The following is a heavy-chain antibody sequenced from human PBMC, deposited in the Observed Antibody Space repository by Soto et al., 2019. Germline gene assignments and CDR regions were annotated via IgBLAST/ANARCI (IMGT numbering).Heavy chain of an antibody. CDR3: ARVDSSSQYRAFDV. J-gene: IGHJ3*01. D-gene: IGHD6-6*01. CDR2: IKEDGSEK. Sequence: GGSLRLSCAASGFTFSRYWMTWVRQAPGKGLEWVANIKEDGSEKNYVDSVKGRFTISRDNAKNSLYLQMNSLRAEDTAVYYCARVDSSSQYRAFDVWGQGTMVTVSS. CDR1: GFTFSRYW. V-gene: IGHV3-7*01.